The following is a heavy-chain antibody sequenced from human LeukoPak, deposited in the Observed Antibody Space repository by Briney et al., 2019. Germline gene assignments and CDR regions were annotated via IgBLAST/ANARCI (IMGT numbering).Heavy chain of an antibody. V-gene: IGHV3-30-3*01. CDR1: GFTFSSYA. D-gene: IGHD1-20*01. Sequence: GGSLRLSCAASGFTFSSYAMHLVRQAPGKGLEWVAVISYDGSNKYYADSVKGRFTISRDNSKNTLYLQMNSLRAEDTAVYYCARALIKYNYNWFDPWGQGTLVTVSS. CDR2: ISYDGSNK. CDR3: ARALIKYNYNWFDP. J-gene: IGHJ5*02.